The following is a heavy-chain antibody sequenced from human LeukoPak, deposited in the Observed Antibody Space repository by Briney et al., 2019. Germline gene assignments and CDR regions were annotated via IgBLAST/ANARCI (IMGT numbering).Heavy chain of an antibody. CDR3: ARLPMVRGVQNWFDP. CDR1: GYTFTGYY. D-gene: IGHD3-10*01. V-gene: IGHV1-2*02. J-gene: IGHJ5*02. CDR2: INPNSGGT. Sequence: ASVKVSCKASGYTFTGYYMHWVRQAPGQGLEWMGWINPNSGGTNYAQKFQGRVTMTRDTSISTAYMELSRLRSDDTAVYYCARLPMVRGVQNWFDPWGQGTLVTVSS.